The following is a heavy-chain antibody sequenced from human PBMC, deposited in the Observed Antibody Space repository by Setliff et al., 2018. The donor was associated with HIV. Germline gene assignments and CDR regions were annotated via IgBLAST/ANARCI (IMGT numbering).Heavy chain of an antibody. J-gene: IGHJ4*02. CDR3: AAFFVTPLTTQDF. Sequence: PSETLSLTCTVSGGSISSSSYYWGWIRQPPGKGLEWIGSIYYSGSTYYKPSLKSRVTISVDTSNNQFSLRLSSVTAADTAIYYCAAFFVTPLTTQDFWGQGTLVTVSS. CDR2: IYYSGST. D-gene: IGHD4-17*01. V-gene: IGHV4-39*01. CDR1: GGSISSSSYY.